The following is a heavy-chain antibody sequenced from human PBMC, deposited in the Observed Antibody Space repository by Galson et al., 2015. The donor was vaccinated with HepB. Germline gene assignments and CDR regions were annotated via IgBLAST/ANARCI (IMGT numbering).Heavy chain of an antibody. CDR2: ISYDGSNK. CDR3: AKGCCSGGSYKPHVVNY. Sequence: SLRLSCAASGFTFSSYGMHWVRQAPGKGLEWVAVISYDGSNKYYADSVKGRFTISRDNSKNTLYLQMNSLRAEDTAVYYCAKGCCSGGSYKPHVVNYWGQGTLVTVSS. J-gene: IGHJ4*02. D-gene: IGHD2-15*01. CDR1: GFTFSSYG. V-gene: IGHV3-30*18.